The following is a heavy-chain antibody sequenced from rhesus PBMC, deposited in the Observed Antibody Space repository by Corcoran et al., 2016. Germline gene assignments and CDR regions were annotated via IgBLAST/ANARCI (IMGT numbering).Heavy chain of an antibody. V-gene: IGHV4-73*01. D-gene: IGHD2-2*01. CDR2: IDGTSGRS. CDR1: GGSITGYY. CDR3: ARRGVYTTGVLSDSLDV. J-gene: IGHJ5-2*02. Sequence: QVNLQQWGEGLMKSSETLALTCAVYGGSITGYYWGWIRQAPGKGLEWLGDIDGTSGRSKYSPSFKIRVTISKDSSKTQFSLKLTSVTAADTAVDYCARRGVYTTGVLSDSLDVWGRGVLVTVSS.